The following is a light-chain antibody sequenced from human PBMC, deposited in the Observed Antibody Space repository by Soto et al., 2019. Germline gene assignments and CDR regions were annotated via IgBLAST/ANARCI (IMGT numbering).Light chain of an antibody. Sequence: DIQMTQPPSSLSASLGDRVTITCRASQSISSYLNWNQQKPGKAPKLLIYAASSLQSGVPSRFSGSGSGTDFTLTISSLEPDDFATYYSQPSSTYSTFGQGTLLEI. J-gene: IGKJ5*01. CDR2: AAS. CDR3: QPSSTYST. V-gene: IGKV1-39*01. CDR1: QSISSY.